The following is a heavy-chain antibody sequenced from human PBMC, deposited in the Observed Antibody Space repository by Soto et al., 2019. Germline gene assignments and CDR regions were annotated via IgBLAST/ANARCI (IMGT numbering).Heavy chain of an antibody. V-gene: IGHV1-18*01. CDR2: ISAYNGNT. J-gene: IGHJ5*02. CDR1: GYTLTSYG. Sequence: GASVKVSCKASGYTLTSYGISWVLQAPGQGLEWMGWISAYNGNTNYAQKLQGRVTMTTDTSTSTAYMELRSLRSDDTAVYYCARDGPTYYYDSSGYYPRVLGWFDPWGQGTLVTVSS. D-gene: IGHD3-22*01. CDR3: ARDGPTYYYDSSGYYPRVLGWFDP.